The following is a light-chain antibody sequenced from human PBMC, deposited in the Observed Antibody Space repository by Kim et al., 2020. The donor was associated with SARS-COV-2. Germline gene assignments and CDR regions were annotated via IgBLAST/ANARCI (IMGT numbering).Light chain of an antibody. CDR3: QTWDRGTLM. CDR1: PLRDRH. CDR2: VDN. Sequence: VSPGQTAAITCSGNPLRDRHACCYQQKTVQSPVMVMYVDNKRPSGIPERFSGSNSGNTATLTISGTQAMDEADYYCQTWDRGTLMFGGGTQLTVL. J-gene: IGLJ3*02. V-gene: IGLV3-1*01.